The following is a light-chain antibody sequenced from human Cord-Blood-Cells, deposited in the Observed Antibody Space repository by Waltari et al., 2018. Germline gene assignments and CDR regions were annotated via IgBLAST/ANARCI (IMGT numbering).Light chain of an antibody. J-gene: IGKJ5*01. CDR3: QQSYSTPIT. CDR2: AAS. CDR1: QSISSY. V-gene: IGKV1-39*01. Sequence: DVQMTQSPSSLSASVGDRVTITCRASQSISSYLNWYQQKPGKAPKLLIYAASSLQSGVPSRYSGSGSGTDFTLTISSLQTQDVATYYCQQSYSTPITFGQGTRLVI.